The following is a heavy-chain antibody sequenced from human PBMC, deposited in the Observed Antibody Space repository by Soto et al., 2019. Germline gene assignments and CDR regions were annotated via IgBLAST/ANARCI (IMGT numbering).Heavy chain of an antibody. CDR2: ISGSAGST. CDR3: ARVADSYYYGGMDV. V-gene: IGHV3-23*01. CDR1: GLTFGSYG. J-gene: IGHJ6*02. Sequence: GGSLRLSCAASGLTFGSYGMSWVRQAPGKGLEWVSAISGSAGSTYHADSVKGRFTISRDNSKNTLYLQMNNLRAEDSAVYYCARVADSYYYGGMDVWGQGTTVTAP.